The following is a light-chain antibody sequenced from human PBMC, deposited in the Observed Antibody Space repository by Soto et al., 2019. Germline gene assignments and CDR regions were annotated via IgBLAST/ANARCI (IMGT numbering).Light chain of an antibody. CDR3: ASYAGYYV. Sequence: QSALTQPRSVSGSPGQSVTISCTGTSSDVGGSDYVSWCQHHPGKAPKLVIYDVTKRPSGVPDRFSGSKSGNTASLTISGLQAEDEADYYCASYAGYYVFGTGTKATVL. CDR1: SSDVGGSDY. J-gene: IGLJ1*01. CDR2: DVT. V-gene: IGLV2-11*01.